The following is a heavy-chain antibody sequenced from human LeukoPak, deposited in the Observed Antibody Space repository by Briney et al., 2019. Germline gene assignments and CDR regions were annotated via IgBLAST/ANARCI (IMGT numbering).Heavy chain of an antibody. CDR1: GYTFSDYY. J-gene: IGHJ4*02. V-gene: IGHV1-2*06. Sequence: ASVKVSCKASGYTFSDYYIHWVRQAPGQGLEWMGRINPNSGGTYYAQTFQGRVTMTRDASINTVYMELSRLRSDDTAVYFCAREPGGWAPGNYWGQGTLVTVSS. CDR3: AREPGGWAPGNY. CDR2: INPNSGGT. D-gene: IGHD6-19*01.